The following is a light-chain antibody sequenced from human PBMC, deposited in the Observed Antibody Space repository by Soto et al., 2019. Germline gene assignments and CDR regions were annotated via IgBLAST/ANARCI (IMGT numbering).Light chain of an antibody. CDR1: SSDVGTYNY. CDR3: SSYAGINNFVV. V-gene: IGLV2-8*01. Sequence: QSALTQPPSASGSLGQSVTISCTGTSSDVGTYNYVSWYQQHPGKAPKLMIYEVTKRPSGVPDRFSGSRSAITASLTVSGLQAEDVADYHCSSYAGINNFVVFGGGTKVTVL. J-gene: IGLJ2*01. CDR2: EVT.